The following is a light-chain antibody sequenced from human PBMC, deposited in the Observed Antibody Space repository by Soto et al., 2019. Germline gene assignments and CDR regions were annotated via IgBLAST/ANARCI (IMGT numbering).Light chain of an antibody. CDR1: QSVISSS. Sequence: EIVLTQSPGTLSLSPGQSATLSCRASQSVISSSLAWYQQNPGQAPRLLIYEASSRATGIPDRFSGSGSGTDFTLTISRLEPEDFAVYYCQQYGSSGTFGQGTKVDIK. CDR3: QQYGSSGT. J-gene: IGKJ1*01. V-gene: IGKV3-20*01. CDR2: EAS.